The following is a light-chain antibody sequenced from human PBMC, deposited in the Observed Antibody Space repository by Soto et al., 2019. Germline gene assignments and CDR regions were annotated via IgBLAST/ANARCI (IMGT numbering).Light chain of an antibody. CDR1: QSINSRS. Sequence: DIVLTQSPGTLSLSPGERATLSCGASQSINSRSLAWYQQKPGQAPRLLIYDASSRATDIPDRFSASGSGTDFTLTISSLEPEDFAVYYCQQYVASPYTFGQGTKVDIK. CDR3: QQYVASPYT. CDR2: DAS. V-gene: IGKV3-20*01. J-gene: IGKJ2*01.